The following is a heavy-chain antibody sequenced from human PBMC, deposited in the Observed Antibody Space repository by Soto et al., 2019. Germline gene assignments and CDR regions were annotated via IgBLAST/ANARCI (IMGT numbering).Heavy chain of an antibody. V-gene: IGHV4-59*01. CDR1: GGSISSYY. D-gene: IGHD5-18*01. CDR3: ARGSSAYSYGYHFDY. J-gene: IGHJ4*02. Sequence: SETLSLTCTVSGGSISSYYWSWIRQPPGKGLEWIGYIYYSGSTNYNPSLKSRVTISVDTSKNQFSLKLSSVTAADTAVYYCARGSSAYSYGYHFDYWGQGTLVTVSS. CDR2: IYYSGST.